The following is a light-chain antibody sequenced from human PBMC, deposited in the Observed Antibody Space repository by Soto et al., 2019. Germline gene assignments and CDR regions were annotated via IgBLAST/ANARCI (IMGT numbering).Light chain of an antibody. CDR1: RSDVGGYKF. J-gene: IGLJ2*01. CDR2: EVN. Sequence: QSALTQPASVSGSPGQAITITCTGTRSDVGGYKFVSWYQQYPGRAPTLIIFEVNHRPSGISNRFSGSKSGNTASLTISGRQAEDEAHYYCSSYTGRSTLVFGGGTKLTVL. CDR3: SSYTGRSTLV. V-gene: IGLV2-14*01.